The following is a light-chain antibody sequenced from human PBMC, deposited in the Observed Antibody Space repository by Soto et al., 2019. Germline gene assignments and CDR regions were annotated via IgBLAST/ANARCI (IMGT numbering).Light chain of an antibody. CDR3: QQYNTFWT. CDR1: QSISSW. CDR2: DAS. J-gene: IGKJ1*01. V-gene: IGKV1-5*01. Sequence: DIQLAQSPSTLCASLGDRVNISFRASQSISSWLAWYQQKPGKAPKLLIYDASSLESGVPSRFSGSASATEFTLSISSLQPHDFATYYCQQYNTFWTFGQGTKVDIK.